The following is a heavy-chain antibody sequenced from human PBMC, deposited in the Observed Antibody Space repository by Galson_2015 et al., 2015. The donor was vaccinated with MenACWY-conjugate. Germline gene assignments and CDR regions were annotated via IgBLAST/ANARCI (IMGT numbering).Heavy chain of an antibody. D-gene: IGHD1-26*01. J-gene: IGHJ6*02. Sequence: SLRLSCAASGFTVSSNYMSWVRQAPGKGLEWVSVIYSGGSTYYADSVKGRFTISRDNSKNTLYLQMNSLRAENTAVYYCARDRIVGATNYYYGMDVWGQGTTVTVSS. CDR2: IYSGGST. V-gene: IGHV3-66*01. CDR3: ARDRIVGATNYYYGMDV. CDR1: GFTVSSNY.